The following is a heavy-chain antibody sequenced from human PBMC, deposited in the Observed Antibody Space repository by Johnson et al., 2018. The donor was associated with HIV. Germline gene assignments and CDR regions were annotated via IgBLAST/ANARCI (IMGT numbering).Heavy chain of an antibody. J-gene: IGHJ3*02. CDR2: IKQDGSEK. V-gene: IGHV3-7*01. CDR3: APAGPDAFDI. CDR1: GFTVSSNY. D-gene: IGHD6-13*01. Sequence: VQLVESGGGLIQPGGSLRLSCAASGFTVSSNYMSWVRQAPGKGLEWVANIKQDGSEKYYADSVKGRFTISRDNSKNTLYLQMNSLRAEDTAVYYCAPAGPDAFDIWGQGTMVTVSS.